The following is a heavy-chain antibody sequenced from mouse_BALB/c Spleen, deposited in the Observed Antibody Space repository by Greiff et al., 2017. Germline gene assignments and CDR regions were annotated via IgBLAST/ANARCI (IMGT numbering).Heavy chain of an antibody. CDR3: ARQLRLPYYYAMDY. V-gene: IGHV5-12-1*01. Sequence: EVKLVESGGGLVKPGGSLKLSCAASGFAFSSYDMSWVRQTPEKRLEWVAYISSGGGSTYYPDTVKGRFTISRDNAKNTLYLQMSSLKSEDTAMYYCARQLRLPYYYAMDYWGQGTSVTVSS. D-gene: IGHD1-2*01. CDR2: ISSGGGST. CDR1: GFAFSSYD. J-gene: IGHJ4*01.